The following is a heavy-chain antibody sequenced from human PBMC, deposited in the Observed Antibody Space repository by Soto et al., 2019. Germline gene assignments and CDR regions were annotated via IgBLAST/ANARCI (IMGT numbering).Heavy chain of an antibody. CDR2: IIPFLNLS. V-gene: IGHV1-69*09. D-gene: IGHD3-16*01. Sequence: QVVLLQSGADVKEPGSSVNISCKTFGDVFSTDTINWVRQAPGQGLLWMGSIIPFLNLSNIEPTFMDRLSNSADESTGTAYLKLRDLTREETSIYFCATLGAQNAQWGDGNRITVSS. CDR1: GDVFSTDT. CDR3: ATLGAQNAQ. J-gene: IGHJ4*01.